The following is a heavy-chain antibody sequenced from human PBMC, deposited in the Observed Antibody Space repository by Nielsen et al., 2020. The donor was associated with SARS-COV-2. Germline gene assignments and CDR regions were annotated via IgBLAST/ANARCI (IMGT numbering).Heavy chain of an antibody. CDR2: ISYDGSNK. Sequence: GESLKISCAASGFTFSSYGMHWVRQAPGKGLEWVAVISYDGSNKYYADSVKGRFTISRDNSKNTLYLQMNSLRAEDTAVYYCAKDFGYYGSGSQVPDYWGQGTLVTVSS. CDR3: AKDFGYYGSGSQVPDY. V-gene: IGHV3-30*18. J-gene: IGHJ4*02. D-gene: IGHD3-10*01. CDR1: GFTFSSYG.